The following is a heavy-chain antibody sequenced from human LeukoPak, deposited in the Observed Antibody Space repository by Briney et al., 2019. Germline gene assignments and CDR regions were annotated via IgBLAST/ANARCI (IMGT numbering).Heavy chain of an antibody. V-gene: IGHV3-30*02. CDR3: AKGGGYDAQYCYYYLDV. Sequence: GGSLRLSCAASGFTFSSYGMHWVRQAPGKGLEWVAFIRSDGSNKYYADSLKGRFTISRDNSKNTPYLQMKSLRAEDTAVYYCAKGGGYDAQYCYYYLDVWGKGTTVTISS. CDR2: IRSDGSNK. J-gene: IGHJ6*03. D-gene: IGHD5-12*01. CDR1: GFTFSSYG.